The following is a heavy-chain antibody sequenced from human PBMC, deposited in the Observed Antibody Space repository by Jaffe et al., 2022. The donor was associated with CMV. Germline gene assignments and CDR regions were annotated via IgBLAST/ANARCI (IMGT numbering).Heavy chain of an antibody. J-gene: IGHJ3*02. CDR3: ASTSRITERAFDI. D-gene: IGHD3-3*01. CDR1: GFTFSSYA. Sequence: EVQLVESGGGLVQPGGSLRLSCAASGFTFSSYAMHWVRQAPGKGLEYVSAISSNGGSTYYANSVKGRFTISRDNSKNTLYLQMGSLRAEDMAVYYCASTSRITERAFDIWGQGTMVTVSS. V-gene: IGHV3-64*01. CDR2: ISSNGGST.